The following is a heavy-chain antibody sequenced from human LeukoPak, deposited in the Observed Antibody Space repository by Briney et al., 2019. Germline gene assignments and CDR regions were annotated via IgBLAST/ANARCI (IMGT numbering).Heavy chain of an antibody. Sequence: NPSETLSLTCAVYSGSFSGYFWSWIRQPPGKGLEWIGEIVHSGSTNYNPSLKSRVTISVDTSKKQFSLKLSSVTAADTAVYFCARRIGVATTLDYWGQGTLVTVSS. D-gene: IGHD6-19*01. J-gene: IGHJ4*02. CDR3: ARRIGVATTLDY. CDR1: SGSFSGYF. CDR2: IVHSGST. V-gene: IGHV4-34*12.